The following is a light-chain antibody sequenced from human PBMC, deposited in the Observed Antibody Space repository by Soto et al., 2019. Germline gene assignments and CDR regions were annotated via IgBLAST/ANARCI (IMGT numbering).Light chain of an antibody. Sequence: EIVMTQSPATLSVSPGVRATLSCRASQSVSSNLAWYQQKPGQAPRLLIYGASTGATGIPARFSGSGSGTDFTLTISSLQSEDFAVYYCQQYNNWPRTFGQGTKVEIK. J-gene: IGKJ1*01. V-gene: IGKV3-15*01. CDR2: GAS. CDR3: QQYNNWPRT. CDR1: QSVSSN.